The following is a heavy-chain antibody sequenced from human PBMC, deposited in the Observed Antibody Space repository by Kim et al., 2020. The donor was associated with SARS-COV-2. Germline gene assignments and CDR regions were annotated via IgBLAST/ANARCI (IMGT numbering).Heavy chain of an antibody. V-gene: IGHV4-34*01. Sequence: SETLSLTCGVYGGSFSGYYWSWIRQSPGKGLEWIGEINDSGSTNYNPSLKSRVTISVDTSKNQFSLNLSSVTAADTAGYYCASLPDGWGQGTLVTVSS. CDR2: INDSGST. CDR3: ASLPDG. J-gene: IGHJ4*02. CDR1: GGSFSGYY.